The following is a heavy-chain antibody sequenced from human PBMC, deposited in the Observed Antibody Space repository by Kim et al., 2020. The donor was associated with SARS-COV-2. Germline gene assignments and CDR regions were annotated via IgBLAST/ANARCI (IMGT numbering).Heavy chain of an antibody. Sequence: GGSLRLSCAASGFTFSDYYMSWIRQAPGKGLEWVSYISSSGSTIYYADSVKGRFTISRDNAKNSLYLQMNSLRAEDTAVYYCAREISHTYYYDSSGYYYPGYWGQGTLVTVSS. V-gene: IGHV3-11*01. J-gene: IGHJ4*02. CDR2: ISSSGSTI. CDR1: GFTFSDYY. D-gene: IGHD3-22*01. CDR3: AREISHTYYYDSSGYYYPGY.